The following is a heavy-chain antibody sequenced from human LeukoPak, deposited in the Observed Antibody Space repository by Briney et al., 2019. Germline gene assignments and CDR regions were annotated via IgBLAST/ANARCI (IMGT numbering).Heavy chain of an antibody. CDR2: ISSSGSTI. CDR3: ARAYYDYVWGSYRPFDY. Sequence: GGSLRLSCAASGFTFSSYEMTWVRQAPGKGLEWVSYISSSGSTIYYADSVKGRFTISRDNAKNSLYLQMNSLRAEDTAVYYCARAYYDYVWGSYRPFDYWGQGTLVTVSS. V-gene: IGHV3-48*03. D-gene: IGHD3-16*02. J-gene: IGHJ4*02. CDR1: GFTFSSYE.